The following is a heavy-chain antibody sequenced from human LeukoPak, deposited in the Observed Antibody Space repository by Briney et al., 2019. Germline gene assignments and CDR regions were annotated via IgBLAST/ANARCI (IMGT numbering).Heavy chain of an antibody. CDR2: INPNSGGT. CDR3: AREYMDWEKYYYYYCMDV. V-gene: IGHV1-2*02. J-gene: IGHJ6*03. CDR1: GYTFTGYY. D-gene: IGHD3/OR15-3a*01. Sequence: ASVKVSCKASGYTFTGYYMHWVRQAPGQGLEWMGWINPNSGGTNYTQKFQGRVTMTRDTSISTAYMELSRLRSGDTAVYYCAREYMDWEKYYYYYCMDVWGKGTTVTVSS.